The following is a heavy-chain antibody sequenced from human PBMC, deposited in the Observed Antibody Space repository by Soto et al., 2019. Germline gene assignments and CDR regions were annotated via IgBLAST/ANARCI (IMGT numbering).Heavy chain of an antibody. Sequence: QVQLVQSGTEVKKPGSSVNVSCTASGDTFSFYTINWVRQAPGLGLEWVGRINPIVSMSNYAQKFQGRVSMTADKSTSTAYMELRSLRSDDTAMYFCAASYGSGYRAFDYWGQGALVIVSS. CDR1: GDTFSFYT. CDR3: AASYGSGYRAFDY. D-gene: IGHD3-10*01. J-gene: IGHJ4*02. V-gene: IGHV1-69*02. CDR2: INPIVSMS.